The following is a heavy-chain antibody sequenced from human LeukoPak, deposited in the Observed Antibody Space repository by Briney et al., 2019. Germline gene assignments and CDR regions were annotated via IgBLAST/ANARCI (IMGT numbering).Heavy chain of an antibody. CDR2: IYYSGST. Sequence: PSETLSLTCTVSGGSISSYYWSWIRQPPGKGLEGIGYIYYSGSTNYNPSLKSRVTISVDTSKNQVSLKLSSVTAADTAVYYCARAPYYYDSSGYHVIYFDYWGQGTLVTVSS. CDR3: ARAPYYYDSSGYHVIYFDY. CDR1: GGSISSYY. D-gene: IGHD3-22*01. V-gene: IGHV4-59*01. J-gene: IGHJ4*02.